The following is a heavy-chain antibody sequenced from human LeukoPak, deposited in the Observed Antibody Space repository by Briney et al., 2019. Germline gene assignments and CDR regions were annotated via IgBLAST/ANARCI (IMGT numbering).Heavy chain of an antibody. V-gene: IGHV3-7*01. Sequence: GGSLRLSCAASGFTFSSYSMNWVRQAPGKGLEWVANIKQDGSEQYYVDSVKGRFTVSRDNAKNSLHLQMNSLRVEDTAVYYCAGESGWTTNYWGQGTLVTVSS. CDR3: AGESGWTTNY. J-gene: IGHJ4*02. CDR1: GFTFSSYS. CDR2: IKQDGSEQ. D-gene: IGHD3-3*01.